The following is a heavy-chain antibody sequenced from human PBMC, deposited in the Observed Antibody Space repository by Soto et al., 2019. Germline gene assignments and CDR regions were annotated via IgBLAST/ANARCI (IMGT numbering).Heavy chain of an antibody. CDR2: IYSGGST. Sequence: GGSLTLSCAASGLTVRSNYMSWGRQAPGKGLEWVSVIYSGGSTYYADSVKGRFTISRDNSKNTLYLQMNSLRAEDTAVYYCASSYYDSSGYQLDYWGQGTLVTVSS. J-gene: IGHJ4*02. D-gene: IGHD3-22*01. CDR1: GLTVRSNY. CDR3: ASSYYDSSGYQLDY. V-gene: IGHV3-53*01.